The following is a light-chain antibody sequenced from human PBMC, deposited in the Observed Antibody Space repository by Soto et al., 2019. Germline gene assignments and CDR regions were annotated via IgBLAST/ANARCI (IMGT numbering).Light chain of an antibody. CDR2: HAS. CDR3: QQYKTQST. Sequence: DIQMTQSPSTLSASVGDRVTITCRASQSIRSWLDWYQQKPGIAPKLLIDHASSLQSGVPSRFSGSGSDTEFTSITTIVQPDDVATYYCQQYKTQSTFGQGNKVPIK. CDR1: QSIRSW. J-gene: IGKJ1*01. V-gene: IGKV1-5*03.